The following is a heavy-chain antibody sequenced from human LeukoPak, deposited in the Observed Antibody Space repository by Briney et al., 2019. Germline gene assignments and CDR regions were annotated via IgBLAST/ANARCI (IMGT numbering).Heavy chain of an antibody. Sequence: GGSLRLSCAASGFTFSSYSMNWVRQAPGKGLEWVSSISSSSSYIYYADSVKGRFTISRDNAKNSLYLQMNSLRAEDTAVYYCARDSYSGRTGNAFDIWGQGTMVTVSS. J-gene: IGHJ3*02. CDR3: ARDSYSGRTGNAFDI. D-gene: IGHD1-26*01. CDR2: ISSSSSYI. CDR1: GFTFSSYS. V-gene: IGHV3-21*01.